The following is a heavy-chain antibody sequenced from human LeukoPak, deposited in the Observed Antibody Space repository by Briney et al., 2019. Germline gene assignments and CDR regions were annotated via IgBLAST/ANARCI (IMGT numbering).Heavy chain of an antibody. CDR2: INHSGST. CDR3: AREMVITTFAFDI. Sequence: PSETLSLTCAVYGGSFSGYYWSWIRQPPGKGLEWIGEINHSGSTNYNPSLKSRVTISVDTSKNQFSLKLSSVTAADTAVYYCAREMVITTFAFDIWGQGTMVTVSS. J-gene: IGHJ3*02. CDR1: GGSFSGYY. V-gene: IGHV4-34*01. D-gene: IGHD3-22*01.